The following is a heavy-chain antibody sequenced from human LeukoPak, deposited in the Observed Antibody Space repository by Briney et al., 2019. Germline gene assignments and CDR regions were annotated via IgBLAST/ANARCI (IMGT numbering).Heavy chain of an antibody. J-gene: IGHJ6*02. CDR2: IRSKAYGGTT. V-gene: IGHV3-49*04. CDR1: GFTFGNYA. D-gene: IGHD2-2*01. Sequence: GGSLRLSCTAAGFTFGNYAMSWVRQAQGKGLEWEGCIRSKAYGGTTEYAASVKGRFTISRDDSKSIAYLQMNSLKTEDTAVYYCTRVVPAAHYGMDGWGQGTTVTVSS. CDR3: TRVVPAAHYGMDG.